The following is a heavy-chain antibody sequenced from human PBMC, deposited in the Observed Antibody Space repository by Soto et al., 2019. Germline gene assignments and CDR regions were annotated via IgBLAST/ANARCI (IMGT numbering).Heavy chain of an antibody. CDR2: ISYDGSNK. CDR3: TKDYGSSSLSPGIDY. D-gene: IGHD6-13*01. J-gene: IGHJ4*02. V-gene: IGHV3-30*18. CDR1: GFTFSSYG. Sequence: QVQLVESGGGVVQPGRSLRLSCAASGFTFSSYGMHWVRQAPGKGLEWVAVISYDGSNKYYADSVKGRFTISRDNSNNTLYLQMNSMRAEDTAVYYCTKDYGSSSLSPGIDYWGQGTLVTVSS.